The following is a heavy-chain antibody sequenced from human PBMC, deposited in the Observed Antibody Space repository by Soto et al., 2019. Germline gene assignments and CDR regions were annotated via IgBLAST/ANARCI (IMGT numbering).Heavy chain of an antibody. V-gene: IGHV3-43*01. CDR1: GVSCSRSM. D-gene: IGHD3-9*01. CDR2: ISWDGGRT. Sequence: GLPRTLACGAGGVSCSRSMMHWFRQGPGKGLEWVSLISWDGGRTSYADSVKGRFTISRDNSKNSLYLQMNSLRTEDTALYYCAKDRNYFDFHYWGPVTLVTVS. CDR3: AKDRNYFDFHY. J-gene: IGHJ1*01.